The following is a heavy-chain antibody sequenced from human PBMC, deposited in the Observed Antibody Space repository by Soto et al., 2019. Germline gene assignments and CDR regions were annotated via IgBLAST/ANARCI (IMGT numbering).Heavy chain of an antibody. J-gene: IGHJ4*02. CDR2: ISYNGSDK. V-gene: IGHV3-30-3*01. D-gene: IGHD3-22*01. CDR1: GFTLSSYA. CDR3: ARDYYKYYDSSGYYRSPAY. Sequence: PAGSLRLSCAASGFTLSSYAMHWVRHAPGKGLEWVALISYNGSDKDYAGSVKGRFTISRDNSRNTLFLQMNSLRAEDTAVYYCARDYYKYYDSSGYYRSPAYWGQGTLVTVSS.